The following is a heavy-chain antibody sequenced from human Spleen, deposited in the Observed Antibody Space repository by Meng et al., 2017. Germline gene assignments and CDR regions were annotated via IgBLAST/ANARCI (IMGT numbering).Heavy chain of an antibody. D-gene: IGHD2-21*01. J-gene: IGHJ5*02. V-gene: IGHV4-39*07. CDR1: GGSISSRSYL. Sequence: LQAEGPGMLSPSGTRPPPRTVSGGSISSRSYLWGWTRQAPGKGLEWIGEISPGRGRTTYNPSLKSRLTISLDKSKNQFSLNVNSVTAADTAVYYCVRNEGYSFGAWGRGTLVTVSS. CDR2: ISPGRGRT. CDR3: VRNEGYSFGA.